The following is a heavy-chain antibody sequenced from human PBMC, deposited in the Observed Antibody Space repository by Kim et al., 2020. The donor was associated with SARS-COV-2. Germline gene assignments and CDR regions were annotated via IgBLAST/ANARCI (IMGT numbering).Heavy chain of an antibody. D-gene: IGHD3-22*01. J-gene: IGHJ4*02. V-gene: IGHV3-23*01. Sequence: GRFTISRDNSKNTLYLQMNSLRAEDTAVYYCAKLSGAYYDSSGYYAYFDYWGQGTLVTVSS. CDR3: AKLSGAYYDSSGYYAYFDY.